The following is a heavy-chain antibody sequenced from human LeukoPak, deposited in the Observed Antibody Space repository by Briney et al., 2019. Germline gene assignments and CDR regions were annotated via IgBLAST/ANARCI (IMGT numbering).Heavy chain of an antibody. CDR1: GFTFSSYS. Sequence: TGGSLRLSCAASGFTFSSYSMNWVRQAPGKGLEWVSSISSSSSYIYYADSVKGRFTISRDNSKNTLSLQMNSLRADDTALYYCAKGGHFSWFDPWGQGTLVTVSS. D-gene: IGHD1-26*01. J-gene: IGHJ5*02. CDR2: ISSSSSYI. V-gene: IGHV3-21*04. CDR3: AKGGHFSWFDP.